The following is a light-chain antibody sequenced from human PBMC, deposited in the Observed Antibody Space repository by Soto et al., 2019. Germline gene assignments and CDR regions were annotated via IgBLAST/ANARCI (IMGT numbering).Light chain of an antibody. CDR1: SSDVGGYNY. CDR2: AVT. Sequence: SGMSVPASVSGFPGQSITISCTGTSSDVGGYNYVSWYQQHPGKAPKLMIYAVTDRPSGVSSRFSGSKSGNTASLTISGLQAEDEADYYCSSYTSSSTLFGTGTKVTVL. V-gene: IGLV2-14*01. J-gene: IGLJ1*01. CDR3: SSYTSSSTL.